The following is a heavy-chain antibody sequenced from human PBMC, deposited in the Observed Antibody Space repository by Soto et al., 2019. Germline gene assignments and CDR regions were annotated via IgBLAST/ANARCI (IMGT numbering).Heavy chain of an antibody. Sequence: VGSLRLSCGASGFTFSTYTMNWVRQAPGKGLEWISSLSSASSYIYYADSVKGRFTISRDNAKNSLYLQMNSLRAEDMAVYYCARGYCSSTSCWDYWGQGTLVTVSS. V-gene: IGHV3-21*01. J-gene: IGHJ4*02. CDR3: ARGYCSSTSCWDY. D-gene: IGHD2-2*01. CDR1: GFTFSTYT. CDR2: LSSASSYI.